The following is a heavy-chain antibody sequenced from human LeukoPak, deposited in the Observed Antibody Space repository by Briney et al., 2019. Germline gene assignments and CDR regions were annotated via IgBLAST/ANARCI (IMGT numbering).Heavy chain of an antibody. D-gene: IGHD3-10*01. CDR1: GGYISGSSYN. CDR3: ASDGFA. CDR2: IYYSGTT. J-gene: IGHJ5*02. Sequence: SETLSLTCTVSGGYISGSSYNWGWIRQPPGEGLEWIGSIYYSGTTKYKPSLESRVTISVDMSKNQFSLKLRSVTAADTAVYYCASDGFAWGQGTLVTVSS. V-gene: IGHV4-39*07.